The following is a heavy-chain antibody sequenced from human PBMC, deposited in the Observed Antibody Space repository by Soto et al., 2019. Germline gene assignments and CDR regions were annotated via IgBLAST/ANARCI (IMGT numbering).Heavy chain of an antibody. J-gene: IGHJ5*02. V-gene: IGHV5-51*01. D-gene: IGHD2-2*01. Sequence: GESLKISCKVSGYSFTSYWIGWVRQMPGKGLEWMGIIYPGDSDTRYSPSFQGQVTISADKSISTAYLQWSSLKASDTAMYYCARQDCSSTSCYRFRPWFDPWGQGTLVTVSS. CDR1: GYSFTSYW. CDR2: IYPGDSDT. CDR3: ARQDCSSTSCYRFRPWFDP.